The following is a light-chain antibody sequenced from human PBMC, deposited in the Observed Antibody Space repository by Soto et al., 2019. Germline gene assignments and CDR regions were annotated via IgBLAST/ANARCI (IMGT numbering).Light chain of an antibody. Sequence: QSALTQPASVSGSPGQSITISCTGTRTDVGGYNFVSWYQQHPGKAPKLIIYEVSNRPSGVPNRFSGSKSDNTASLTISGLQAEDEADYYCCSYVSSKTYVFGTGTKVTVL. CDR3: CSYVSSKTYV. V-gene: IGLV2-14*01. CDR1: RTDVGGYNF. J-gene: IGLJ1*01. CDR2: EVS.